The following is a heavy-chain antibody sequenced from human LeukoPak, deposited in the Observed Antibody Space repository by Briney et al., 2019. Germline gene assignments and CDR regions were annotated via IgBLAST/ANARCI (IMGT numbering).Heavy chain of an antibody. CDR3: ATPLDYYDSSGYHQGGD. V-gene: IGHV3-74*01. J-gene: IGHJ4*02. Sequence: GGSLRLSCAASGFTFSSYWMHWVRQAPGKGLVWVSRINSDGSSTSYADSVKGRFTISRDNAKNTLYLQMNSLRAEDTAVYYCATPLDYYDSSGYHQGGDWGQGTLVTVSS. CDR2: INSDGSST. CDR1: GFTFSSYW. D-gene: IGHD3-22*01.